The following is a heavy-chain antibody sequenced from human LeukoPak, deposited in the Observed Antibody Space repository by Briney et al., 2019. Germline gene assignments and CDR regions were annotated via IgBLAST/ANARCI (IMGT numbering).Heavy chain of an antibody. CDR3: ATFVVVPAANYYYYGMDV. Sequence: SVKVSCKASGGTFSSYAISWVRQAPGQGLEWMGGIIPIFGTANYAQKFQGRVTITADESTSTAYMELSSLRSEDTAVYYCATFVVVPAANYYYYGMDVWGQGTTVTVSS. J-gene: IGHJ6*02. CDR2: IIPIFGTA. V-gene: IGHV1-69*13. D-gene: IGHD2-2*01. CDR1: GGTFSSYA.